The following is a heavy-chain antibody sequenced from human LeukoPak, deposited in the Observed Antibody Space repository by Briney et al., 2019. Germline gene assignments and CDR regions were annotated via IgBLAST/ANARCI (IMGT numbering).Heavy chain of an antibody. D-gene: IGHD4-11*01. Sequence: GESLKISCKGSGYSFTNYWIGWVRQVPGKGLEWMGIILPRDSQSRYSPSFQGQVTISADTPISTAYLQWSSLKASDTAMYYCARHRGATVITHFDYLGQGTLVTVSS. CDR3: ARHRGATVITHFDY. CDR2: ILPRDSQS. V-gene: IGHV5-51*01. CDR1: GYSFTNYW. J-gene: IGHJ4*02.